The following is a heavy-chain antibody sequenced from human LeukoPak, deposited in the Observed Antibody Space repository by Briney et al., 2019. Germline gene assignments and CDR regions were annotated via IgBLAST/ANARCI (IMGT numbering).Heavy chain of an antibody. CDR1: GGSISSYY. J-gene: IGHJ4*02. D-gene: IGHD3-10*01. CDR2: IYYSGST. V-gene: IGHV4-59*01. Sequence: PETLSLTCTVSGGSISSYYWSWIRQPPGKGLEWIGYIYYSGSTNYNPSLKSRVTISVDTSKNQFSLKLSSVTAADTAVYYCARVTVRGVMIDYWGQGTLVTVSS. CDR3: ARVTVRGVMIDY.